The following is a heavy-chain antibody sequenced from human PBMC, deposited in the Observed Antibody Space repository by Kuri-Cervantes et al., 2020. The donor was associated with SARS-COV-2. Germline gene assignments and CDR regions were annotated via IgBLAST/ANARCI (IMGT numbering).Heavy chain of an antibody. CDR3: ARGGIAAAGTIWFDP. CDR2: TYHSDSV. Sequence: SETLSLTCSVSGYSISSGYFWGWIRQPPGKGLEWIGSTYHSDSVFYNPSLRSRVTISVDTSKNQFPLKLSSVAAADTAVYYCARGGIAAAGTIWFDPWGQGTLVTVSS. V-gene: IGHV4-38-2*02. J-gene: IGHJ5*02. CDR1: GYSISSGYF. D-gene: IGHD6-13*01.